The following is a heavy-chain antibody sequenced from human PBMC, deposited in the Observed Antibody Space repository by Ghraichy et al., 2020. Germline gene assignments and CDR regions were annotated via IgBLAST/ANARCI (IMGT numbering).Heavy chain of an antibody. V-gene: IGHV4-59*08. CDR2: IYYSGST. CDR3: ARHGRGYSYGYPELRSWFDP. D-gene: IGHD5-18*01. Sequence: SQTLSLTCTVSGGSISSYYWSWIRQPPGKGLEWIGYIYYSGSTNYNPSLKSRVTISVDTSKNQFSLKLSSVTAADTAVYYCARHGRGYSYGYPELRSWFDPWGQGTLVTVSS. CDR1: GGSISSYY. J-gene: IGHJ5*02.